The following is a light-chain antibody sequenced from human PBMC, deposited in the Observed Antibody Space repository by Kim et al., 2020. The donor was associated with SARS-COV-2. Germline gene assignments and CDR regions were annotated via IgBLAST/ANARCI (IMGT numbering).Light chain of an antibody. Sequence: SPGERAARSCRAGQSISSNEVWTQRKPGQVPRLLIYGASSRATGIPDRFSGSGSGTDFTLTINRLEPEDLAVYYCHQYAGAPWTLGEGTKVDIK. CDR1: QSISSNE. CDR2: GAS. CDR3: HQYAGAPWT. J-gene: IGKJ1*01. V-gene: IGKV3-20*01.